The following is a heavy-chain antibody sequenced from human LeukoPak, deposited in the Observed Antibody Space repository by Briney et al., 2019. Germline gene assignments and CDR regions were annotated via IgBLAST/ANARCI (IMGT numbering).Heavy chain of an antibody. D-gene: IGHD3-9*01. CDR2: IKGSSEAT. Sequence: GGSLRLSCEASGFTFSRYIMTWVRQAPGKGLEWVSTIKGSSEATFYADSVKDRFTISRDDSKNTLYLQMNSLRADDTALYFCARDHDSAGYPTSDYWGQRTLVTVSS. CDR1: GFTFSRYI. CDR3: ARDHDSAGYPTSDY. V-gene: IGHV3-23*01. J-gene: IGHJ4*02.